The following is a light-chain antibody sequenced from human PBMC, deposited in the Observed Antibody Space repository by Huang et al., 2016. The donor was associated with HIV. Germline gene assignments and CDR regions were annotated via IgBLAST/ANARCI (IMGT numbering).Light chain of an antibody. CDR2: GAS. V-gene: IGKV3-20*01. J-gene: IGKJ2*03. CDR1: QTVTNNY. CDR3: QQFGSSPPYS. Sequence: IVLTQSPDTLSLCPGERATLSCRASQTVTNNYLAWYQQRPGQAPRLLIYGASTRATGGPDRFSGSGSGTDFTLTISRLEPKDFVVYYCQQFGSSPPYSFGQGTKLEIK.